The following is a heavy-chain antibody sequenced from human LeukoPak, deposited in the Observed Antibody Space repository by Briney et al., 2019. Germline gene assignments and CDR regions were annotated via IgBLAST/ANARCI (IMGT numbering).Heavy chain of an antibody. CDR3: ARNFGPYSSSWYSEDF. D-gene: IGHD6-13*01. V-gene: IGHV3-30*04. CDR2: ISYDGSNR. CDR1: GFTFSSYS. Sequence: PGGSLRLSCAASGFTFSSYSMHWVRQAPGKGLEWVAVISYDGSNRYYGDSVKGRFTISRDNSKNTLYLRMNSLRAEDSAVYYCARNFGPYSSSWYSEDFWGQGTLVTVSS. J-gene: IGHJ4*02.